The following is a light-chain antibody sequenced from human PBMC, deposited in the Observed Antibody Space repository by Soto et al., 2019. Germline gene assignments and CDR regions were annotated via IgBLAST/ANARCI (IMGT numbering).Light chain of an antibody. CDR3: AAWDDSLNNPV. Sequence: QSVLTQPPSASETPGQRVTISCSGSSFNIGSNAVSWYQQFPGTAPKLLIYNDNQRPSGVPDRFSGSKSGTSASLAITGLQSEDEADYYCAAWDDSLNNPVFGGGTKLTVL. J-gene: IGLJ2*01. CDR2: NDN. V-gene: IGLV1-44*01. CDR1: SFNIGSNA.